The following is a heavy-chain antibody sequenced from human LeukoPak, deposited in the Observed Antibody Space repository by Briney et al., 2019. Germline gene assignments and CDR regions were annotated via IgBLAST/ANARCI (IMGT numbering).Heavy chain of an antibody. CDR3: ARDRRIVSGSYLDY. J-gene: IGHJ4*02. CDR2: ISGSGGST. V-gene: IGHV3-23*01. D-gene: IGHD1-26*01. Sequence: GGSLRLSCAASGFTFSSYAMSWVRQAPGKGLEWVSAISGSGGSTYYADSVKGRFTISRDNSKNTLYLQMNSLRAEDTAIYYCARDRRIVSGSYLDYWGQGTRVTVSS. CDR1: GFTFSSYA.